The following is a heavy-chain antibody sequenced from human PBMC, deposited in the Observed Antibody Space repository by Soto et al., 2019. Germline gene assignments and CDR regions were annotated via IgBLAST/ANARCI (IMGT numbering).Heavy chain of an antibody. Sequence: EEQLLESGGGLVQPGGSLRLSCAVSGFTFSSYAMNWVRQAPGKGLEWVSVISGSGGSTYYADSVKGRFTISRDNSKNTLYLQMNSLRAVDTAVYYFAKRAVGIYFDYWGQGTLVTVSS. CDR1: GFTFSSYA. D-gene: IGHD6-13*01. CDR3: AKRAVGIYFDY. CDR2: ISGSGGST. V-gene: IGHV3-23*01. J-gene: IGHJ4*02.